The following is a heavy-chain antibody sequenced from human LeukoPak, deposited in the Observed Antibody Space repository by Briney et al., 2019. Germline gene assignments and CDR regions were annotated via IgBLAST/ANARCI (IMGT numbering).Heavy chain of an antibody. J-gene: IGHJ6*03. Sequence: PSETLSLTFTVSGGSISSSSYYWGWIRQPPGKGLEWIGSIYYSGSTYYNPSLKSRVTISVDTSKNQFSLKLSSVTAADTAVYYCARVVAGTYYYYYYYMDVWGKGTTVTISS. CDR2: IYYSGST. D-gene: IGHD6-19*01. CDR1: GGSISSSSYY. V-gene: IGHV4-39*07. CDR3: ARVVAGTYYYYYYYMDV.